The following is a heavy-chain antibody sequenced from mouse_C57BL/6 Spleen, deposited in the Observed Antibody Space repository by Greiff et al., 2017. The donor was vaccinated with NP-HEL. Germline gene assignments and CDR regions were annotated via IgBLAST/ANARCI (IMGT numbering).Heavy chain of an antibody. Sequence: EVQVVESGGGLVKPGGSLKLSCAASGFTFSDYGMHWVRQAPEKGLEWVAYISSGSSTIYYADTVKGRFTISRDNAKNTLFLQMTSLRSEDTAMYYCAVTTVDYYAMDYWGQGTSVTVSS. V-gene: IGHV5-17*01. J-gene: IGHJ4*01. CDR2: ISSGSSTI. D-gene: IGHD1-1*01. CDR3: AVTTVDYYAMDY. CDR1: GFTFSDYG.